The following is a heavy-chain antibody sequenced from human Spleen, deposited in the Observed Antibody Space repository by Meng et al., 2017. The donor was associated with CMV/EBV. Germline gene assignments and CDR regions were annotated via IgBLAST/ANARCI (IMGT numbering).Heavy chain of an antibody. V-gene: IGHV4-59*01. CDR2: IYYSGST. Sequence: SETLSLTCTVSGGSISSYYWSWIRQPPGKGLEWIGYIYYSGSTNYNPSLKSRVTISVDTSKNQFYLKLSSVTAADTAVYDFARGPDAQPGVYWGQGTLVTVSS. CDR3: ARGPDAQPGVY. CDR1: GGSISSYY. D-gene: IGHD7-27*01. J-gene: IGHJ4*02.